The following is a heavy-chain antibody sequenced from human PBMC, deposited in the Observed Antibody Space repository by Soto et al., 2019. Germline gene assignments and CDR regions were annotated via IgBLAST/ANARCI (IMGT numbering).Heavy chain of an antibody. CDR1: GFTFDDYA. D-gene: IGHD2-2*02. CDR2: ISWNSGSI. V-gene: IGHV3-9*01. Sequence: PGGSLRLSCAASGFTFDDYAMHWVRQAPGKGLDWVSGISWNSGSIGYADSVKGRFTISRDNAKNSLYLQMNSLRAEDTALYYCAKDYTETSNYFDYWGQGTLVTVSS. CDR3: AKDYTETSNYFDY. J-gene: IGHJ4*02.